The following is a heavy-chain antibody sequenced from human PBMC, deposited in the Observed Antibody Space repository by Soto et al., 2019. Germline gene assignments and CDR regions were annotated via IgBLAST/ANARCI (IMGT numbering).Heavy chain of an antibody. CDR2: ITSTGSTR. J-gene: IGHJ4*02. Sequence: VGSLRLSCAASGFTFSSYEMNWVRQAPGKGLEWVSDITSTGSTRYYADSVKGRFTISRDNAKNSLYLQMNSLRAEDTAVYYCARGYCTSSACHWNFDYWGQGTLVTVSS. D-gene: IGHD2-8*02. V-gene: IGHV3-48*03. CDR1: GFTFSSYE. CDR3: ARGYCTSSACHWNFDY.